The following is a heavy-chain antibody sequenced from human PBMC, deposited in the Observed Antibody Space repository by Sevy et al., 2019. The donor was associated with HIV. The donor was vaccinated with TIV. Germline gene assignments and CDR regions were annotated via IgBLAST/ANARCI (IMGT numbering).Heavy chain of an antibody. CDR1: GFTFDDYA. CDR3: AKRYNWVTSTCFDF. D-gene: IGHD1-20*01. CDR2: ITWNSDYI. V-gene: IGHV3-9*01. J-gene: IGHJ4*02. Sequence: GGSLRLSCAASGFTFDDYAMHWVRQAPGKGLEWISGITWNSDYIGYADSVRGRFTISRDNAKNSLYLQMSSLRAEDTASYYCAKRYNWVTSTCFDFWGQGTLVTVSS.